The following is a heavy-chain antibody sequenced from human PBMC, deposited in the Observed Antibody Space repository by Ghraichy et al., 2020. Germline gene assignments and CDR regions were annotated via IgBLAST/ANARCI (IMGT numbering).Heavy chain of an antibody. V-gene: IGHV2-5*01. CDR1: GFSLKINGVG. Sequence: SGPTLVKPTQTLTLTCTFSGFSLKINGVGVGWIRQPPGKALEWLAVIYWNDDKRYSPSLKSRLTISKDTSKNQVVLTMTNMDPVDTATYYCAHRLDYYGSGTYLGAFNIWGQGTMVTVSS. CDR3: AHRLDYYGSGTYLGAFNI. J-gene: IGHJ3*02. D-gene: IGHD3-10*01. CDR2: IYWNDDK.